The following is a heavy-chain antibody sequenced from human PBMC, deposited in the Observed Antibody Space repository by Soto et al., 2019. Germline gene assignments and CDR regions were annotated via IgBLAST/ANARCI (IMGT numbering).Heavy chain of an antibody. CDR2: IWYDGSSK. CDR3: TKGDTSDPFHH. V-gene: IGHV3-33*06. Sequence: GGSLRLSCAASGFTFSSYGMHWVRQAPGKGLEWVGVIWYDGSSKYYADSVKGRFTISRDNSKNTLYLQMNSLRVEDTAVYYCTKGDTSDPFHHWGQGTLVTVSS. J-gene: IGHJ4*02. D-gene: IGHD2-2*01. CDR1: GFTFSSYG.